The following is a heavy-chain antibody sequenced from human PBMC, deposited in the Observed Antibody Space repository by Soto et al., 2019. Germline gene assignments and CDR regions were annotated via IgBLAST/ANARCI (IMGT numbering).Heavy chain of an antibody. CDR3: ARAVARRGLNDAFDV. J-gene: IGHJ3*01. CDR2: ITPNSGGT. CDR1: GYTFIDHY. V-gene: IGHV1-2*02. D-gene: IGHD3-22*01. Sequence: ASVKVSCKASGYTFIDHYIHWVRQAPGQGLEWMGWITPNSGGTKYAQKFQGRVTMTRDASINTAYVEVTRLTSDDTAVYFCARAVARRGLNDAFDVWGQGTLVTVSS.